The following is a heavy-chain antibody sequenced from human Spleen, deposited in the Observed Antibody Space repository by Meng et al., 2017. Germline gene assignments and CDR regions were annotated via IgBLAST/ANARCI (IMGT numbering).Heavy chain of an antibody. CDR2: INSDGSYT. Sequence: GESLKISCAASGFTFSSYAMHWVRQAPGKGPEWVSRINSDGSYTTYADSVKGRFTISRDNAKSTLYLLLNSLRAEDTAVYYCTNDRLSHWGQGTLVTVSS. V-gene: IGHV3-74*01. CDR3: TNDRLSH. J-gene: IGHJ1*01. D-gene: IGHD1-1*01. CDR1: GFTFSSYA.